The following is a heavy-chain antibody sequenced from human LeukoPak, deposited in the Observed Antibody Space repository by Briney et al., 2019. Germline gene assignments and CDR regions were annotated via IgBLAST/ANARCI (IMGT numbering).Heavy chain of an antibody. CDR3: ARDLALWFDY. CDR1: GFTFSSYW. CDR2: INQAGSEK. Sequence: PGGSLRLSCAAAGFTFSSYWMSWVRQPPGKGLEWVANINQAGSEKYYVDSVKGRFTISRDNAKNSLYLQMNSLRAEDTAVYYFARDLALWFDYWGQGTLVTVSS. J-gene: IGHJ5*01. V-gene: IGHV3-7*04.